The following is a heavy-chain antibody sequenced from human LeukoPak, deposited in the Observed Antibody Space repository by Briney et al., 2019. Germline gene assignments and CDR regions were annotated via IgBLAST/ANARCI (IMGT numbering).Heavy chain of an antibody. D-gene: IGHD1-26*01. CDR1: GYTFTGYY. Sequence: ASVKFSCKASGYTFTGYYMHWVRQAPGQGLEWMGWINPNSGGTNYAQKFQGRVTMTRDTSISTAYMELNRLRSDDTAVYYCARGGGSYRDAFDIWGQGTMVTVSS. CDR2: INPNSGGT. CDR3: ARGGGSYRDAFDI. J-gene: IGHJ3*02. V-gene: IGHV1-2*02.